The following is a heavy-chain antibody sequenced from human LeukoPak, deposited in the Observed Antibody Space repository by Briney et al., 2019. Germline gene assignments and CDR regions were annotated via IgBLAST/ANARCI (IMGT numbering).Heavy chain of an antibody. V-gene: IGHV1-2*02. D-gene: IGHD3-3*01. J-gene: IGHJ4*02. Sequence: ASVKVSCKAYGYTFTKYYMHWVRQAPGQGLEWMGWINPNSGGTNYAQKFQGRVTMTRDTSISTAYMELSRLRSDDTAVYYCARGMGLLEWLLSAWFDYWGQGTLVTVSS. CDR2: INPNSGGT. CDR1: GYTFTKYY. CDR3: ARGMGLLEWLLSAWFDY.